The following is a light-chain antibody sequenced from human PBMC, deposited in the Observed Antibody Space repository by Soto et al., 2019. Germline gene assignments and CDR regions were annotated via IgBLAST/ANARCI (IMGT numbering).Light chain of an antibody. J-gene: IGLJ1*01. CDR3: SSYTSSSTQV. Sequence: QSVLTQPASVSGSPGQSITISCTGTSSEVGGYNYVSWYQQHPGKAPKLMIYDVSNRPSGVSYRFSGYKSGHTASLTISGFQSEDEADYYCSSYTSSSTQVFGTGTKVTVL. CDR2: DVS. CDR1: SSEVGGYNY. V-gene: IGLV2-14*01.